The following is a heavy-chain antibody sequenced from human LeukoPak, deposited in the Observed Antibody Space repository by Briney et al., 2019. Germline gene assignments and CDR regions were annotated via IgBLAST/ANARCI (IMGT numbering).Heavy chain of an antibody. CDR3: ATDPRKTTYCSGGSCFYAFDI. V-gene: IGHV1-24*01. D-gene: IGHD2-15*01. J-gene: IGHJ3*02. CDR1: GYTLTELS. CDR2: FDPEDGET. Sequence: ASVKVSCKVSGYTLTELSMHWVRQAPGKGLEWMGGFDPEDGETIYAQKFQGRVTMTEDTSTDTAYMELSSLRSEDTAVYYCATDPRKTTYCSGGSCFYAFDIWGQGTMVTVSS.